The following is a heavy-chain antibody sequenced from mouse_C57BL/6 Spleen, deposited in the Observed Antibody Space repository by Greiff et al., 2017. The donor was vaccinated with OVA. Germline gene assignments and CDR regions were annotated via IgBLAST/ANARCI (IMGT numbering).Heavy chain of an antibody. CDR1: GYTFTSYW. CDR3: ARGGAYYSNYDAMDY. D-gene: IGHD2-5*01. J-gene: IGHJ4*01. CDR2: IYPGSGST. V-gene: IGHV1-55*01. Sequence: VQLQQPGAELVKPGASVKMSCKASGYTFTSYWITWVKQRPGQGLEWIGDIYPGSGSTNYNEKSKSKATLTVDTSSSTAYMQLSSLTSEDSAVYYCARGGAYYSNYDAMDYWGQGTSVTVSS.